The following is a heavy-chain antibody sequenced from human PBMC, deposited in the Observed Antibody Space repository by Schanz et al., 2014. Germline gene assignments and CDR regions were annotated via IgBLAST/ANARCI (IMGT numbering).Heavy chain of an antibody. J-gene: IGHJ5*01. CDR3: ARDSDVSKYNLFDS. V-gene: IGHV1-2*02. Sequence: QVQLVQSGPAVKKPGASMKVSCLASGYSFTEYFLHWVRQAPGQGLEWMGWINPNSGETNYEQKFKGRVTLTSDTSISTVYMELTRLTFDDTAIYYCARDSDVSKYNLFDSWGQGTLVTVSS. CDR2: INPNSGET. CDR1: GYSFTEYF.